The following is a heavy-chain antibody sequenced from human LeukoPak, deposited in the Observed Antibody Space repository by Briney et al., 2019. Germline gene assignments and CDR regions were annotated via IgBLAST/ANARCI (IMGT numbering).Heavy chain of an antibody. CDR3: ARGHGDYPFDY. CDR1: GGSISSGGYS. V-gene: IGHV4-30-2*01. Sequence: PSETLSLTCAVSGGSISSGGYSWSWIRQPPGKGLEWIVYIYHSGSTYYNPSLKSRVTISVDRSKNQFSLKLSSVTAADTAVYYCARGHGDYPFDYWGQGTLVTVSS. D-gene: IGHD4-17*01. J-gene: IGHJ4*02. CDR2: IYHSGST.